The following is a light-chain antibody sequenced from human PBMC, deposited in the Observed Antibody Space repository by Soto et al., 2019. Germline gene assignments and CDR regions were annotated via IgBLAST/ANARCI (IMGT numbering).Light chain of an antibody. V-gene: IGKV3-11*01. CDR2: DAS. CDR1: QSVSSY. Sequence: EIVLTQSPATLSLSPGERATLSCRASQSVSSYLAWYQQKPGQAPRLLIYDASNRATGIPARFSGSGSGTEFTLTISTLQPEDFAAYYCQQLSAYPLTFGGGTKVDIK. CDR3: QQLSAYPLT. J-gene: IGKJ4*01.